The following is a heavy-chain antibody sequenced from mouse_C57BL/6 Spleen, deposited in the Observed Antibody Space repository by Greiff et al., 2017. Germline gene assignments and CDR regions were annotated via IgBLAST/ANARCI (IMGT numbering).Heavy chain of an antibody. Sequence: QVQLQQSGAELAKPGASVTLSCKASGYTFTSYWMHWVKQRPGQGLEWIGYINPSSGYTKSNQKFKDKATLTADKSSSTAYMQLSSLTYEDSAVYYCAREAYDYDVFAYWGQGTLVTVSA. CDR3: AREAYDYDVFAY. CDR2: INPSSGYT. CDR1: GYTFTSYW. D-gene: IGHD2-4*01. V-gene: IGHV1-7*01. J-gene: IGHJ3*01.